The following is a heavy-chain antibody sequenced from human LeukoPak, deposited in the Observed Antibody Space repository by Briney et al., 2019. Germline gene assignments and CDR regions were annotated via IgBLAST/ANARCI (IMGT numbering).Heavy chain of an antibody. J-gene: IGHJ4*02. CDR3: AKDIIAVAGTSY. CDR2: ISGSGGST. V-gene: IGHV3-23*01. D-gene: IGHD6-19*01. Sequence: GGSLRLSCAASGFTVSSNYMSWVRQAPGKGLERVSAISGSGGSTYYADSVKGRFTISRDNSKNTLYLQMNSLRAEDTAVYYCAKDIIAVAGTSYWGQGTLVTVSS. CDR1: GFTVSSNY.